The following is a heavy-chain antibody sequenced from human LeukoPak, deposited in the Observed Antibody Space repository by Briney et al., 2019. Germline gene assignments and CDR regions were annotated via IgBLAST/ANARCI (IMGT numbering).Heavy chain of an antibody. J-gene: IGHJ4*02. Sequence: PSETLFLTCAVSGASISSSNWWSWVRQPPGQGLEWIGEIYHTGSTNYNPSLKSRVTISVDKSKNQFSLNLSSVTAADTAVYYCARPTVTYYFDYWGQGTLATVSS. CDR2: IYHTGST. D-gene: IGHD4-17*01. CDR1: GASISSSNW. CDR3: ARPTVTYYFDY. V-gene: IGHV4-4*02.